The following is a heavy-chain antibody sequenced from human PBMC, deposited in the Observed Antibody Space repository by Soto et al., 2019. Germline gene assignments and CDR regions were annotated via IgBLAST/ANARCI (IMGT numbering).Heavy chain of an antibody. J-gene: IGHJ4*02. D-gene: IGHD3-16*01. CDR3: TRRALGSFDY. CDR1: GFTFNIYW. V-gene: IGHV3-7*01. Sequence: EVQLVESGGGLVQPGGSLSLSCAASGFTFNIYWMSWVRQAPGKGLEWVANIKLDGSEKYYVDSVKGRFTIFRDNAKNSLYLQMNSPGVEDTAVYYCTRRALGSFDYWGQGTLVTVSS. CDR2: IKLDGSEK.